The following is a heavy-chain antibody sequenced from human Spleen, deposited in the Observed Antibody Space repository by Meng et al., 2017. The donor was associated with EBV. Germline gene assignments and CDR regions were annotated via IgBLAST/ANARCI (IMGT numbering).Heavy chain of an antibody. V-gene: IGHV7-4-1*02. CDR1: GYTLSSHA. CDR2: INTNTGSP. Sequence: VQLVQFGAEGKKPGASVKVSCKAFGYTLSSHAMNWVRQAPGQGLEWLGWINTNTGSPTYAQGFRGRFLFSLDTSVSTAYLQISSLKAEDTAVYYCASGGWGDYWGQGTLVTVSS. J-gene: IGHJ4*02. D-gene: IGHD6-19*01. CDR3: ASGGWGDY.